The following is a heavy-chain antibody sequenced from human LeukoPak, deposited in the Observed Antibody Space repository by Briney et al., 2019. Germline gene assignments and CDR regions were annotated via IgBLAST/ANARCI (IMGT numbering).Heavy chain of an antibody. CDR2: IYPGDSDT. J-gene: IGHJ4*02. V-gene: IGHV5-51*01. D-gene: IGHD4-17*01. Sequence: GESLKISCKGSGYSFTSYWIGWVRQMPGKGLEWMGIIYPGDSDTRYSPSFQGQVTISAAKSIDTICLQWNSLKASDTAMYYCARALRTGQGDYVPVLWGQGTLVTVSS. CDR3: ARALRTGQGDYVPVL. CDR1: GYSFTSYW.